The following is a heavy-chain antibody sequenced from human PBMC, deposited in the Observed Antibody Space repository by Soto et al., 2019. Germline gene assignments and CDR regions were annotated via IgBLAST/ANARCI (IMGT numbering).Heavy chain of an antibody. Sequence: SVKVSCKASGGTFSSYTISWVRQAPGQGLEWMGRIIPILGIANYAQKFQGRVTITADKSTSTAYMELSSLRSEDTAVYYCAREVSDFWSGYYKDFDYWGQGTLVTVSS. CDR3: AREVSDFWSGYYKDFDY. J-gene: IGHJ4*02. V-gene: IGHV1-69*04. D-gene: IGHD3-3*01. CDR1: GGTFSSYT. CDR2: IIPILGIA.